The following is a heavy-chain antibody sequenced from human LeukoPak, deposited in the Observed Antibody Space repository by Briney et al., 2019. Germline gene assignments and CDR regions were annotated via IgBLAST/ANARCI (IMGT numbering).Heavy chain of an antibody. CDR3: ARDRDV. Sequence: GGSLRLSCAASGFTFSSYDVHWVRQAPGKGLEWVAVIWYDGINKYYVDSVKGRFTISRGNSKNTLYLQMNSLRAEDTAVYYCARDRDVWGQGTLVTVSS. V-gene: IGHV3-33*01. J-gene: IGHJ4*02. CDR1: GFTFSSYD. CDR2: IWYDGINK.